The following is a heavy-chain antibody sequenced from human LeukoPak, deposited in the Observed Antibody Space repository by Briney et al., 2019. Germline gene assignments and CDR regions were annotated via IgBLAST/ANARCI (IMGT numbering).Heavy chain of an antibody. CDR2: ISGSGSVS. J-gene: IGHJ3*02. Sequence: GGSLRLSCAAPGFTFSSYSMNWVRQAPGKGLGWVSYISGSGSVSYYEDSVKGRFTISRDNAKNSLYLQMNSLRDEDTALYYCARDGGFGFLAAFDIWGQGTMVTVSS. V-gene: IGHV3-48*02. CDR1: GFTFSSYS. CDR3: ARDGGFGFLAAFDI. D-gene: IGHD3-10*01.